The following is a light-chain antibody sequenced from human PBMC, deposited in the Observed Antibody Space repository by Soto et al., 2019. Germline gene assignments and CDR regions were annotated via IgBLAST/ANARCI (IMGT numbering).Light chain of an antibody. CDR3: QQYGKSPWT. CDR2: GAS. Sequence: EIVLTQSPGTLSLSPGERATLSCRASQSVSSSFLAWYQQKPGQAPRLLIYGASSRATGIPDRFSGSGSGTDFTLTISRLEPEDFAVYYCQQYGKSPWTFGQGTKVEIK. J-gene: IGKJ1*01. CDR1: QSVSSSF. V-gene: IGKV3-20*01.